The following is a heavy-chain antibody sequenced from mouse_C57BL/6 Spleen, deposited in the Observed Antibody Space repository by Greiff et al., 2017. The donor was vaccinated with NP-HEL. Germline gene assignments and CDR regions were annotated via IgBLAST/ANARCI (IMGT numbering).Heavy chain of an antibody. CDR3: TRRIITTVVAPYYYAMDY. CDR1: GYTFTDYE. J-gene: IGHJ4*01. Sequence: VKLMESGAELVRPGASVTLSCKASGYTFTDYEMHWVKQTPVHGLEWIGAIDPETGGTAYNQKFKGKAILTADKSSSTAYMELRSLTSEDSAVYYCTRRIITTVVAPYYYAMDYWGQGTSVTVSS. V-gene: IGHV1-15*01. CDR2: IDPETGGT. D-gene: IGHD1-1*01.